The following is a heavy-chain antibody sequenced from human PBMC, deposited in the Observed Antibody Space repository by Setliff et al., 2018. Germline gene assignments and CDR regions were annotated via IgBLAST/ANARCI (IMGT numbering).Heavy chain of an antibody. CDR3: ARPGLYCSGGSCYGDDAFDI. CDR1: GYTFTSYG. V-gene: IGHV1-18*01. Sequence: ASVKVSCKASGYTFTSYGISWVRQAPGQGLEWMGWISAYDGDTNYAQKLQGRVTMTTDTSTTTAYMELRSLRSXDTAVYYCARPGLYCSGGSCYGDDAFDIWGQGTMVTVSS. J-gene: IGHJ3*02. CDR2: ISAYDGDT. D-gene: IGHD2-15*01.